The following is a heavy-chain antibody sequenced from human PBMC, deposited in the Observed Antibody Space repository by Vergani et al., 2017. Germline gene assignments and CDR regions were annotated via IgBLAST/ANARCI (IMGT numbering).Heavy chain of an antibody. J-gene: IGHJ4*02. Sequence: QVQLQESGPGLLKPSQTLSLTCTVSGESIRSGSHYWSWIRQPAGKGPEWIGHIHTGGSTDLNPSFKSRVSISVDTSKSQFSLKLNSVTVADTAVYYCARVVTIFGVVIDYWGQGTLVTVSS. D-gene: IGHD3-3*01. CDR2: IHTGGST. CDR3: ARVVTIFGVVIDY. V-gene: IGHV4-61*02. CDR1: GESIRSGSHY.